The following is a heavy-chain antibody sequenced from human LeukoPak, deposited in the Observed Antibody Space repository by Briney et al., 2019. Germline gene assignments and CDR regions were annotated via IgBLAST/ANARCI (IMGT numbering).Heavy chain of an antibody. CDR3: ARVIAAGTTYDPDAFDI. CDR2: INPSGGST. V-gene: IGHV1-46*01. Sequence: GASVKVSCKASGYTFTSYYMHWVRQAPGQGLEWMGIINPSGGSTSYAQKFQGRVTMTRDTSTSTVYMELSSLRSEDTAVYYCARVIAAGTTYDPDAFDIWGQGTMVTVSS. D-gene: IGHD6-13*01. CDR1: GYTFTSYY. J-gene: IGHJ3*02.